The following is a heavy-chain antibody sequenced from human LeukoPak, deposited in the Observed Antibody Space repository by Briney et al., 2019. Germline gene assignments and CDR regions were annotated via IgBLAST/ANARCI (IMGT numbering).Heavy chain of an antibody. D-gene: IGHD6-13*01. Sequence: PGGSLRLSCAASGLTFSNAWMSWVRQAPGKGLEWVGRIKSKTDGGTTDYAAPVKGRFTISRDDSKNTLYLQMNSLKTEDTAVYYCITDRVLPHFDYWGQGTLVTVSS. CDR2: IKSKTDGGTT. CDR3: ITDRVLPHFDY. V-gene: IGHV3-15*01. J-gene: IGHJ4*02. CDR1: GLTFSNAW.